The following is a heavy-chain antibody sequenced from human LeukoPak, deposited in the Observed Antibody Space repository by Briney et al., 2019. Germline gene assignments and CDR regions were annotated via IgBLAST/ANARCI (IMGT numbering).Heavy chain of an antibody. J-gene: IGHJ4*02. V-gene: IGHV4-4*07. CDR1: GGSISSYY. CDR3: ARESPNIVATMGDY. CDR2: IYISGSGST. Sequence: SETLSLTCTVSGGSISSYYWSWIRQPAGKGLEWIGRIYISGSGSTNYNPSLKSRVAMSVDTSKNQFSLKLSSVTAADTAVYYCARESPNIVATMGDYWGQGTLVTVSS. D-gene: IGHD5-12*01.